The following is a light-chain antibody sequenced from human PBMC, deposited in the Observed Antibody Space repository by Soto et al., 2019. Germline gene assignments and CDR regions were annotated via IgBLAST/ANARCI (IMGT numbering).Light chain of an antibody. CDR3: QQYGSSRRT. CDR1: QSVRTY. CDR2: GAS. V-gene: IGKV3-20*01. Sequence: EIVLTQSPVTLSLSPGERATLSCRASQSVRTYLAWYQQKPGQAPRLLIYGASSRATGIPDRFSGSGSGTDFTLTISRLEPEDFAVYYCQQYGSSRRTFGQGTKVDIK. J-gene: IGKJ1*01.